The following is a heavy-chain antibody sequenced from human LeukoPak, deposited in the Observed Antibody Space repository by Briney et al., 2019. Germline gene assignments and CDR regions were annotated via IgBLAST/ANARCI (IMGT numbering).Heavy chain of an antibody. V-gene: IGHV1-46*01. Sequence: ASVKVSCKASGYTFTSYYMHWVRQAPGQGLEWMGIINPSGGSTSYAQKFQGRVTMTRDTSTSTVYMELSSLRSEDTAVYYCARPSQIAVAQGAFDIWGQETMVTVSS. D-gene: IGHD6-19*01. CDR1: GYTFTSYY. J-gene: IGHJ3*02. CDR2: INPSGGST. CDR3: ARPSQIAVAQGAFDI.